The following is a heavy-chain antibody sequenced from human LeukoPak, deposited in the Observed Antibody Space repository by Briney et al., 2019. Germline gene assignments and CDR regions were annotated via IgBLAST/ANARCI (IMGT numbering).Heavy chain of an antibody. D-gene: IGHD5-18*01. CDR3: ARVYSFGSVSVDDAFDI. CDR2: IYYSGST. J-gene: IGHJ3*02. Sequence: SETLSLTCTVSGGSISSYYWSWIRQPPGKGLEWIGYIYYSGSTDYNPSLESRVTISVDTSKNQFSLKLSSVTAADTAVYYCARVYSFGSVSVDDAFDIWGQGTMVTVSS. V-gene: IGHV4-59*08. CDR1: GGSISSYY.